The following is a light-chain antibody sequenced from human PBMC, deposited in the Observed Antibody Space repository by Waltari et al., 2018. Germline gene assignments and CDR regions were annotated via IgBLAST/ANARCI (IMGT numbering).Light chain of an antibody. CDR3: QTGGHGTWV. J-gene: IGLJ3*02. Sequence: QLVLPQSPSASASLGASVEPTCTPSTRHRSKVIVLHQQPQEKGPRYLMMVNSAGSQGKGDEVPDCFSGTRSGGERYLTISSLQCEDEADYYCQTGGHGTWVFGGGTKLTVL. CDR1: TRHRSKV. CDR2: VNSAGSQ. V-gene: IGLV4-69*01.